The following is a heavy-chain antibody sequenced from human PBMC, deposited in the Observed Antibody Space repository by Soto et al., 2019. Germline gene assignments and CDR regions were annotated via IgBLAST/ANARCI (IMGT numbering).Heavy chain of an antibody. V-gene: IGHV3-23*01. CDR2: ISGSGGST. J-gene: IGHJ3*02. D-gene: IGHD4-17*01. Sequence: HPGGSLRLSCAASGFTFSSYAMSWVRQAPGKGLEWVSAISGSGGSTYYADSVKGRFTISRDNSKNTLYLQMNSLRAEDTAVYYCAAKPTVTYAFDIWGQGTMVTVSS. CDR3: AAKPTVTYAFDI. CDR1: GFTFSSYA.